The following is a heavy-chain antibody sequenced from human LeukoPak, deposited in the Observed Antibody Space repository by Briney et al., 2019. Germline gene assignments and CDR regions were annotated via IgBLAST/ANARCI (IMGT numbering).Heavy chain of an antibody. J-gene: IGHJ4*02. CDR1: GGSISSSSYY. Sequence: SETLSLTCTVSGGSISSSSYYWGWIRQPPGKGLEWIGGIYYSGSTYYNPSLKSRVTISVDTSKNQFSLKLSSVTAADTAVYYCARTVNWNYDYWGQGTLVTVSS. CDR2: IYYSGST. D-gene: IGHD1-7*01. V-gene: IGHV4-39*01. CDR3: ARTVNWNYDY.